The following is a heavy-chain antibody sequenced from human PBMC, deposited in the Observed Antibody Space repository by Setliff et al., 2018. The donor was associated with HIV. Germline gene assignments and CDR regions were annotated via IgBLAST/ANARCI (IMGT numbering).Heavy chain of an antibody. V-gene: IGHV3-48*03. D-gene: IGHD6-6*01. CDR3: ARDQEYGLYYYYYMDV. Sequence: GGSLRLSCAASGFTFSSYEMNWVRQAPGKGLEWVSYISSSGSPLYYADSVKGRFTISRDNAKNSLYLQMNSLRAEDTAVYYCARDQEYGLYYYYYMDVWGKGTTVTVSS. CDR1: GFTFSSYE. J-gene: IGHJ6*03. CDR2: ISSSGSPL.